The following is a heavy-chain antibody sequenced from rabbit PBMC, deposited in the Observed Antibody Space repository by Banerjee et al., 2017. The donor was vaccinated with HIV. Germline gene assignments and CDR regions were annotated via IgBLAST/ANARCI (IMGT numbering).Heavy chain of an antibody. CDR1: GFSFNSGYD. J-gene: IGHJ4*01. Sequence: QSLEESGGGLVKPGASLTLTCKASGFSFNSGYDMCWVRQAAGKWLERVACAYAGSSGNTYSASWAKGRFTISKTSSTTVTLQMTSLTVADTATYFCARDLTDAIGWKFNLWGPGTLVTVS. CDR2: AYAGSSGNT. V-gene: IGHV1S40*01. CDR3: ARDLTDAIGWKFNL. D-gene: IGHD1-1*01.